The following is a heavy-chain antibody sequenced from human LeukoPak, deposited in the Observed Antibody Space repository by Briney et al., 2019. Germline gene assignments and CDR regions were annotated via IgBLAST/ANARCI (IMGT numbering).Heavy chain of an antibody. V-gene: IGHV3-13*01. CDR3: ARGLSAAGAIDY. Sequence: GGSLRLSCAASGFTFSSYDTHWVRQATGKGLEWVSAIGTAGDTYYPGSVKGRFTISRENAKNSLYLQMNSLRAGDTAVYYCARGLSAAGAIDYWGQGTLVTVSS. D-gene: IGHD6-13*01. J-gene: IGHJ4*02. CDR2: IGTAGDT. CDR1: GFTFSSYD.